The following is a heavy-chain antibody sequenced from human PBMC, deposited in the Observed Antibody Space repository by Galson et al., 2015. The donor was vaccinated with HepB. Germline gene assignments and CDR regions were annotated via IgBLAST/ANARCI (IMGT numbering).Heavy chain of an antibody. Sequence: SVKVSCKTSGYTFTPYDINWVRQANGQGLEWMGWMNPNSGNTGYAQKFQGRVTMTRNTSISTAYMELSSLRSEDTAIYYCARQSGAYHWFDPWGQGTLVTVSS. CDR1: GYTFTPYD. V-gene: IGHV1-8*01. J-gene: IGHJ5*02. CDR3: ARQSGAYHWFDP. CDR2: MNPNSGNT. D-gene: IGHD2-15*01.